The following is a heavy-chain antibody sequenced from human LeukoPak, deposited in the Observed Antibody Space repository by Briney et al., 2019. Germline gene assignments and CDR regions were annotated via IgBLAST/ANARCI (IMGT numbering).Heavy chain of an antibody. J-gene: IGHJ4*02. D-gene: IGHD4-11*01. V-gene: IGHV3-30*02. CDR1: GFTLSSHG. CDR2: IRYDGSNK. CDR3: AKAPSLYSNYLDY. Sequence: PGRSLRLSCAVSGFTLSSHGMHWVRQAPGKGLEWVAFIRYDGSNKYYADSVKGRFTISRDNSKNTLYLQMNSLRAEDTAVYYCAKAPSLYSNYLDYWGQGTLVTVSS.